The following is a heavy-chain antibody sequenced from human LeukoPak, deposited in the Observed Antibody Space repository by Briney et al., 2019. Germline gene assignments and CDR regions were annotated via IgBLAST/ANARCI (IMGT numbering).Heavy chain of an antibody. J-gene: IGHJ3*02. CDR2: ISSSSSYI. CDR1: GFTFSSYS. Sequence: PGGSLRLSCAASGFTFSSYSMNWVRQAPGKGLEWVSSISSSSSYIYYADSVKGRFTISRDNAKNSLYLQMNSLRDEDTAVYYCAREVRGGDAFDIWGQGTMVTVSS. D-gene: IGHD3-10*01. CDR3: AREVRGGDAFDI. V-gene: IGHV3-21*01.